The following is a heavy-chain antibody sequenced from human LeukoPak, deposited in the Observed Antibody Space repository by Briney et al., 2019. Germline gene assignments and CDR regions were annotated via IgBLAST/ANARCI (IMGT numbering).Heavy chain of an antibody. CDR2: IRGWGGTS. CDR1: GFTFSSYG. D-gene: IGHD2-2*01. J-gene: IGHJ3*02. V-gene: IGHV3-23*01. Sequence: GGSLRLSCAASGFTFSSYGMSWVRHAPGKGLEWVSAIRGWGGTSYYAHSVKGRFPISRDNSKNTLYLQMNSLRAEDTAVYYCAKGVVQAARAPNGGAFDIWGQGTMVTVSS. CDR3: AKGVVQAARAPNGGAFDI.